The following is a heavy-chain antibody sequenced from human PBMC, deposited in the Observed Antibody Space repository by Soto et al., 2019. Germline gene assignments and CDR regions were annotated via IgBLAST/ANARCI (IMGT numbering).Heavy chain of an antibody. CDR3: TVSGTDTFADY. J-gene: IGHJ4*02. CDR2: IRSKTNSYAT. CDR1: GFTFSGSA. V-gene: IGHV3-73*01. D-gene: IGHD5-12*01. Sequence: GGSLRLSCAASGFTFSGSAMHWVRQASGKGLEWVGRIRSKTNSYATAYAASVKGRFTISRDESKNTAYLQMNSLKTEDTAVYYCTVSGTDTFADYWGQGTLVTVSS.